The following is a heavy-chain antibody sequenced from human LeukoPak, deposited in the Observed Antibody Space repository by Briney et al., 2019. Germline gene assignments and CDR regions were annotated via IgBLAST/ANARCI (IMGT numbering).Heavy chain of an antibody. CDR3: ARVRWGGLYYFDY. J-gene: IGHJ4*02. D-gene: IGHD3-16*01. Sequence: GGSLRLSCAASGFTFSSYWMHWVRHAPGKGLVGVSRINDDGRSTNYADSVKGRFTISRDNAKNTLYLLINSLRAEDTAVYYCARVRWGGLYYFDYWGQGTLVTVSS. V-gene: IGHV3-74*01. CDR1: GFTFSSYW. CDR2: INDDGRST.